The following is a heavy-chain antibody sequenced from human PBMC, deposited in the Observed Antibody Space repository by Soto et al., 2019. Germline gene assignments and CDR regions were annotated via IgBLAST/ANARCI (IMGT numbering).Heavy chain of an antibody. D-gene: IGHD3-22*01. CDR3: ARCDYDRSGPIDY. J-gene: IGHJ4*02. V-gene: IGHV4-34*01. CDR2: VGQSGNT. CDR1: GGSFSAYY. Sequence: QVQFHQWGAGLLKPSETLTLTCAVSGGSFSAYYWNWIRQPPGKGLEWLGEVGQSGNTKYSPSLKSRVTISVDTSENQFSLKLSSATAADTAVYYCARCDYDRSGPIDYWGQGILVTVSS.